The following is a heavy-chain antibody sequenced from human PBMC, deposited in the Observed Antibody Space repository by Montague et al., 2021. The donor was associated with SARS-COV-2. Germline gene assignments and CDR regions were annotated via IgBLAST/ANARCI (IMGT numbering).Heavy chain of an antibody. Sequence: GSLRLSCAASGFTFKDYYMSWIRQAPGKGLEWISYISGSRSYTNYADSVKGRFTISRDNAKNSLFLQMNDLRVEDSAVYFCARDTYYYETSRYYTDFWGQGILVSVSS. V-gene: IGHV3-11*05. CDR2: ISGSRSYT. CDR3: ARDTYYYETSRYYTDF. CDR1: GFTFKDYY. J-gene: IGHJ4*02. D-gene: IGHD3-22*01.